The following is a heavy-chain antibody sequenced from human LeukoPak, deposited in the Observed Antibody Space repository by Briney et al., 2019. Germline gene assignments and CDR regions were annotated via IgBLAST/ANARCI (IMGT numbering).Heavy chain of an antibody. V-gene: IGHV4-4*07. D-gene: IGHD1-1*01. J-gene: IGHJ4*02. CDR3: ARDRGTWNDDGFDY. Sequence: PSETLSLTCSVSGGSISSYYWSWIRQPAGKGLEWIGRIYTSGSTNYNPSLKSRVTMSVDTSKNQFSLKLSSVTAADTAVYYCARDRGTWNDDGFDYWGQGTLVTVSS. CDR1: GGSISSYY. CDR2: IYTSGST.